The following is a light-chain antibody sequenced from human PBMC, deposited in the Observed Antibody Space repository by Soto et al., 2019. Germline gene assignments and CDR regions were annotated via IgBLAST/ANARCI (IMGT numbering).Light chain of an antibody. Sequence: QSVLTQPPSASGTPGQRVTISASGSSSNIGSNTVSWYQQVPGTAPKLLIYDNDERSSGVPGRFSGSKSGTSASLAISGLQSEDEADYYCATWDDSRNGYVFGPGTKGTVL. CDR3: ATWDDSRNGYV. J-gene: IGLJ1*01. V-gene: IGLV1-44*01. CDR1: SSNIGSNT. CDR2: DND.